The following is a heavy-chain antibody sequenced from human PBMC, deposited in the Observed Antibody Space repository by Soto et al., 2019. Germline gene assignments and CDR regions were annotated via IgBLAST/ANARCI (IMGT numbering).Heavy chain of an antibody. J-gene: IGHJ5*01. V-gene: IGHV3-21*06. D-gene: IGHD2-15*01. CDR3: ARAHEVAWFDS. CDR1: GFSFSSYT. Sequence: PGGSLRLSCTASGFSFSSYTMNWVRQAPGKGLQWVASITNRGTNTYSEDSVKGRFTISRDNDKNSLYLQMNNLRAEDTATYYCARAHEVAWFDSWGLGTLVTVSS. CDR2: ITNRGTNT.